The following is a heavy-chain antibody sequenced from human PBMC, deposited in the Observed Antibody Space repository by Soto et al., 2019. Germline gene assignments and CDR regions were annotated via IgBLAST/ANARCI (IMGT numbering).Heavy chain of an antibody. D-gene: IGHD1-26*01. CDR1: GYTFTSYA. J-gene: IGHJ5*02. Sequence: QVQLVQSGAEVKKPGASVKVSCKASGYTFTSYAMHWVRQAPGQRLEWMGWINAGNGNTKYSQKFQGRVTITRDTSASTAYMELSSLRSEDTAVYYCVRGYSGPFNWFDPWGQGTLVTVSS. CDR3: VRGYSGPFNWFDP. CDR2: INAGNGNT. V-gene: IGHV1-3*01.